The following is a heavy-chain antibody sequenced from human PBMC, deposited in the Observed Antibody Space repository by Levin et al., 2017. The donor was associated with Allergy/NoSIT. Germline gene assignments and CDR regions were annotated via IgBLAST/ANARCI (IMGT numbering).Heavy chain of an antibody. Sequence: GESLKISCAASGFTFSSYAMSWVRQAPGKGLEWVSAISGSGGSTYYADSVKGRFTISRDNSKNTLYLQMNSLRAEDTAVYYCAKDEKDIVVVPAAFPYYYYYMDVWGKGTTVTVSS. CDR3: AKDEKDIVVVPAAFPYYYYYMDV. D-gene: IGHD2-2*01. J-gene: IGHJ6*03. CDR2: ISGSGGST. V-gene: IGHV3-23*01. CDR1: GFTFSSYA.